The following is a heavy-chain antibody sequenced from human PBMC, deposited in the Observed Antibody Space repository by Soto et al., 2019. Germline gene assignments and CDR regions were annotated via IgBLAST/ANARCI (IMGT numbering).Heavy chain of an antibody. V-gene: IGHV3-21*01. CDR2: ISSSSSYI. J-gene: IGHJ4*02. CDR1: GFTFSSYS. CDR3: GTDTAMVTNPFDY. D-gene: IGHD5-18*01. Sequence: EVQLVESGGGLVQPGGSLRLSCAASGFTFSSYSMNWVRQAPGKGLEWVSSISSSSSYIYYADSVKGRFTISRDNAKNSLYLQMNSLRAEDTAVYYCGTDTAMVTNPFDYWGQGTLVTVSS.